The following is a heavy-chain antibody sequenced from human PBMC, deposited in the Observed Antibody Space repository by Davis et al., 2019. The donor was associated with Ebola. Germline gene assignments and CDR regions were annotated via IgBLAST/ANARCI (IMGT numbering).Heavy chain of an antibody. J-gene: IGHJ4*02. CDR2: IYRSVTT. D-gene: IGHD1-26*01. CDR3: AADRGWEPSLGY. Sequence: MPSETLSLTCTVSGGSIISSSYYWGWIRQPPGKGLEWIGSIYRSVTTYYNPSLKSRVTISLDTSKNQFSLKLSSVTAADTAVYYCAADRGWEPSLGYWGQGTLVTVSS. V-gene: IGHV4-39*07. CDR1: GGSIISSSYY.